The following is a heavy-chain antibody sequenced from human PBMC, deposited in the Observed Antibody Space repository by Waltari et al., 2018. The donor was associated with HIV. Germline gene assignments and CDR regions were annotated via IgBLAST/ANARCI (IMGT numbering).Heavy chain of an antibody. Sequence: QVQLVQSGAEVKKPGASVKVSCKASGYTFTSYGISWVRPAHGQGLEWMGWISAYNGNTNYAQKLQGRVTMTTDTSTSTAYMELRSLRSDDTAVYYCARDHTTRIAVAGQGRCDYWGQGTLVTVSS. CDR1: GYTFTSYG. J-gene: IGHJ4*02. CDR2: ISAYNGNT. V-gene: IGHV1-18*01. CDR3: ARDHTTRIAVAGQGRCDY. D-gene: IGHD6-19*01.